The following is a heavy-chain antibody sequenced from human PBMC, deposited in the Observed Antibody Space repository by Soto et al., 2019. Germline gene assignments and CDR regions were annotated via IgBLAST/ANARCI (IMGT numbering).Heavy chain of an antibody. J-gene: IGHJ4*02. CDR3: ARQATPGLFDY. CDR2: IYPGDSDT. Sequence: GESLKISCKGSGYSFTTYWIAWVRQMPGKGLEWMGNIYPGDSDTRYSPSFQGQVTISADKSTSTAYLQWGRLRASDTAMYYCARQATPGLFDYWGQGALVTAPQ. CDR1: GYSFTTYW. V-gene: IGHV5-51*01.